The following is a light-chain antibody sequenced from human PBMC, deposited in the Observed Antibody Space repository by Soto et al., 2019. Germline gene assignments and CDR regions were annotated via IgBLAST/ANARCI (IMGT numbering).Light chain of an antibody. CDR3: SSFSSTSTII. V-gene: IGLV2-14*01. CDR1: SSDVGGYNY. J-gene: IGLJ2*01. CDR2: EVS. Sequence: QSALTQPASVSGSPGQSITISCIGSSSDVGGYNYVSWYQHHPGRVPKPMIFEVSDRPSGVSNRFSGSKSGNTAYLTISGLQAEDEADYYCSSFSSTSTIIFGGRTKVTVL.